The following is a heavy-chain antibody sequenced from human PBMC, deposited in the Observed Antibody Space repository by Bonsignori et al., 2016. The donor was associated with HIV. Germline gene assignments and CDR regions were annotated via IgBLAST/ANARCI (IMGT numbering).Heavy chain of an antibody. V-gene: IGHV1-69*13. Sequence: VQLVQSGAEVKKPGSSVKVSCKASGGSFSSYAVSWVRQAPGQGLEWMGGIIPAFGTPHYAQKFQGRVAITADESTSTAIMELSSLTSEDTAIYFCARELGIFGVLPHYY. J-gene: IGHJ6*01. D-gene: IGHD3-3*01. CDR1: GGSFSSYA. CDR3: ARELGIFGVLPHYY. CDR2: IIPAFGTP.